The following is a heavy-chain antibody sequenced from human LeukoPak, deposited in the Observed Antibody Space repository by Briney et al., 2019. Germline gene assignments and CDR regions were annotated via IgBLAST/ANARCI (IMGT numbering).Heavy chain of an antibody. D-gene: IGHD3-3*01. CDR2: ISSSSSYI. Sequence: GGSLRLSCAASGFTFSSYWMHWVRQAPGKGLDWVSSISSSSSYIYYADSVKGRFTISRDNAKNSLYLQMNSLRAEDTAVYYCVVLEWLIGYYYMDVWGKGTTVTVSS. CDR3: VVLEWLIGYYYMDV. J-gene: IGHJ6*03. CDR1: GFTFSSYW. V-gene: IGHV3-21*01.